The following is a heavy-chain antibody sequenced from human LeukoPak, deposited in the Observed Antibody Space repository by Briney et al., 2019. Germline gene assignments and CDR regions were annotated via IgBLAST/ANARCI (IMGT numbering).Heavy chain of an antibody. CDR1: GNRFTSYT. CDR3: ARHSSGLDY. V-gene: IGHV1-18*01. D-gene: IGHD3-22*01. Sequence: ASVKVSCKASGNRFTSYTIRWVRQAPGKGLEWMGWISANNGNTKYAQKFQDRITMTTDSSTRTAYMELTSLTPDDTAVYYCARHSSGLDYWGQGILVPVSS. CDR2: ISANNGNT. J-gene: IGHJ4*02.